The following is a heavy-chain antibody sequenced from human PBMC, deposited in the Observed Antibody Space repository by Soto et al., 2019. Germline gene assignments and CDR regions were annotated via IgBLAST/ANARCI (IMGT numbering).Heavy chain of an antibody. CDR3: ARDGKFGRIAARPGALPNYYYYYMDV. CDR1: GGSFSGYY. Sequence: SQTLSLTCAVYGGSFSGYYWSWIRQPPGKGLAWIGEINHSGSTNYNPSLKSRVTISVDTSKNQFSLKLSSVTAADTAVYYCARDGKFGRIAARPGALPNYYYYYMDVWGKGTTVTVSS. J-gene: IGHJ6*03. D-gene: IGHD6-6*01. CDR2: INHSGST. V-gene: IGHV4-34*01.